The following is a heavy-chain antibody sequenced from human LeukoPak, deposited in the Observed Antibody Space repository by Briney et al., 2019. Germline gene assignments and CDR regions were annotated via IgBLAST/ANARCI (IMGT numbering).Heavy chain of an antibody. CDR1: GFSLSTSGVG. V-gene: IGHV2-5*01. CDR2: IYWNDDK. J-gene: IGHJ5*02. D-gene: IGHD1-7*01. Sequence: SGPTLVNPTQTLTLTCTFSGFSLSTSGVGVGWIRQPPGKALEWLALIYWNDDKRYSPSLKSRLTITKDTSKNQVVLTTTNMDPVDTATYYCAHSLYNWNYIFWFDPWGQGTLVTVSS. CDR3: AHSLYNWNYIFWFDP.